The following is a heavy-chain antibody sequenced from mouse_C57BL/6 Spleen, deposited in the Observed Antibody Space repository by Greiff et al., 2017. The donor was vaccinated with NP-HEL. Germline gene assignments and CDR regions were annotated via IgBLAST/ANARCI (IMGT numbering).Heavy chain of an antibody. D-gene: IGHD1-1*01. J-gene: IGHJ2*01. CDR1: GYTFTSYD. V-gene: IGHV1-85*01. CDR3: ARYGITTVVAKDY. Sequence: VQLQESGPELVKPGASVKLSCKASGYTFTSYDINWVKQRPGQGLEWIGWIYPRDGSTKYNEKFKGKATLTVDTSSSTAYMELHSLTSEDSAVYFCARYGITTVVAKDYWGQGTTLTVSS. CDR2: IYPRDGST.